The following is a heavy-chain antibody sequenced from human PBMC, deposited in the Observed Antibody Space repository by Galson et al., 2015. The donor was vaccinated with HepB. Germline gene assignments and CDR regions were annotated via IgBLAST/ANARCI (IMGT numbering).Heavy chain of an antibody. Sequence: SVKASCKASGGTFSSYAISWVRQAPGQGLEWMGGIIPIFGTANYAQKFQGRVTITADESTSTAYMELSSLRSEDTAVYYCARLSVEMATMASFDYWGQGTLVTVSS. D-gene: IGHD5-24*01. CDR2: IIPIFGTA. V-gene: IGHV1-69*13. J-gene: IGHJ4*02. CDR1: GGTFSSYA. CDR3: ARLSVEMATMASFDY.